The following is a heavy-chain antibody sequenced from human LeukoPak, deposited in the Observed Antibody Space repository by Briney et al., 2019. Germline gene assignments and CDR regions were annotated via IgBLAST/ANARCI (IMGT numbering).Heavy chain of an antibody. CDR1: GFTFSSYA. Sequence: PGGSLRLSCAASGFTFSSYAMSWVRQAPGKGLEWVSAIRHTGGATYYADSVKGRFTISRDDSRNTVYLQMNSLRVADTAVFYCAKDLSFFTSSSYLQYWGQGTLVTVPS. V-gene: IGHV3-23*01. CDR3: AKDLSFFTSSSYLQY. D-gene: IGHD6-6*01. J-gene: IGHJ1*01. CDR2: IRHTGGAT.